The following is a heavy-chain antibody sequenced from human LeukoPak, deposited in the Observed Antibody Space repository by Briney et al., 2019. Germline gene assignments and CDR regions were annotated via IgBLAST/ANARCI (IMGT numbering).Heavy chain of an antibody. CDR3: ARTSTTPEGYWYFDL. CDR2: IHHSRST. D-gene: IGHD4-11*01. J-gene: IGHJ2*01. Sequence: SETLSLTCTVSGVSISSYYWSWIRQPPGKGLEWIAYIHHSRSTKYNPSLKSVAIISFATTKKQFFLHLSSVTAADTAIYYSARTSTTPEGYWYFDLWGSGKLVSVS. V-gene: IGHV4-59*01. CDR1: GVSISSYY.